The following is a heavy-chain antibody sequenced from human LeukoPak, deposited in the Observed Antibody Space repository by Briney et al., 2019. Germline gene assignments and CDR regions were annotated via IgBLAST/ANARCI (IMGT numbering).Heavy chain of an antibody. CDR3: ARHLDYGDYGDYYYYGMDV. CDR1: GGTFSSYA. V-gene: IGHV1-69*13. Sequence: GASVKVSCKASGGTFSSYAISWVRQAPGQGLEWKGGIIPIFGTANYAQKFQGRVTITADESTSTAYMELSSLRSEDTAVYYCARHLDYGDYGDYYYYGMDVWGKGTTVTVSS. J-gene: IGHJ6*04. CDR2: IIPIFGTA. D-gene: IGHD4-17*01.